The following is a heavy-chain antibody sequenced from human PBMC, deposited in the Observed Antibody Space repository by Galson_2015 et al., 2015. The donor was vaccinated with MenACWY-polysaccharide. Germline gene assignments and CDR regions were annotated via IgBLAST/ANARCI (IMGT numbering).Heavy chain of an antibody. D-gene: IGHD1-26*01. CDR1: GFTFSSYS. CDR2: ISSGGTI. Sequence: SLRLSCAASGFTFSSYSMNWVRQAPGKGLEWVSYISSGGTIYYADSVKGRFTLSRDNAKNSLYLQMNSLRDDDTAVYYCARVLKGLVGATPDYWGQGTLVSVSS. J-gene: IGHJ4*02. CDR3: ARVLKGLVGATPDY. V-gene: IGHV3-48*02.